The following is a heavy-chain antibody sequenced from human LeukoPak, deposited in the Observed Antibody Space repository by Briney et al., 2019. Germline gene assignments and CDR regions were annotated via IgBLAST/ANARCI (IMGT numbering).Heavy chain of an antibody. J-gene: IGHJ5*02. CDR3: ARVTISRAGFDP. D-gene: IGHD3-10*01. CDR2: VYNGGNT. Sequence: PSETLSLTCTVSGASISRYYWSWIRQPPGKGLEWIGYVYNGGNTNYNPSLKSRVTMSIDTSKSQFSLNLSSVTAADTAVYYCARVTISRAGFDPWGQGILVTVSS. CDR1: GASISRYY. V-gene: IGHV4-59*01.